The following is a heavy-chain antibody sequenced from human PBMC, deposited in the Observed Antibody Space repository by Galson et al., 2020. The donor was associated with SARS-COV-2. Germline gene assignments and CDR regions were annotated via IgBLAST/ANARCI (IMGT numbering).Heavy chain of an antibody. CDR3: ARGLHYDDSGGYYFDY. D-gene: IGHD3-22*01. CDR2: IYYSGST. J-gene: IGHJ4*02. Sequence: ETSETLSLTCTVSGGSISSYYWSWVRQPPGTGLEWIGYIYYSGSTNSNPSLTRRVTISVDTSKNQFSLKLSSVTAADTAVYYCARGLHYDDSGGYYFDYWCQGTLVTVSS. V-gene: IGHV4-59*01. CDR1: GGSISSYY.